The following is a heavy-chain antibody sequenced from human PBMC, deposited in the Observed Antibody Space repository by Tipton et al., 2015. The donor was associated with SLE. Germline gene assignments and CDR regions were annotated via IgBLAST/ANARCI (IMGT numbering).Heavy chain of an antibody. D-gene: IGHD2-2*01. V-gene: IGHV4-34*01. J-gene: IGHJ3*02. CDR3: ARVRWYQLPESPGLSGFDI. Sequence: TLSLTCAVYGGSFSDYYWSWIRQPPGKGLEWIGEINHSGSTNYNPSLKSRVTISLDTSKNQFSLKLSSVTAADTAVYYCARVRWYQLPESPGLSGFDISGPGTMVSVSS. CDR1: GGSFSDYY. CDR2: INHSGST.